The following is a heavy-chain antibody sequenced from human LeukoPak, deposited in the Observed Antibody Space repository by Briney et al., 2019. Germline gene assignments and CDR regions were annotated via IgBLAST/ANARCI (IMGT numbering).Heavy chain of an antibody. CDR2: INHSGST. D-gene: IGHD3-10*01. Sequence: SETLSLTCAVYGGSFSGYYWGWIRQPPGKGLEWIGEINHSGSTNYNPSLKSRVTISVDTSKNQFSLKLSSVTAADTAVYYCARGSPYYYGSGSYNPYYFDYWGQGTLVTVSS. V-gene: IGHV4-34*01. J-gene: IGHJ4*02. CDR1: GGSFSGYY. CDR3: ARGSPYYYGSGSYNPYYFDY.